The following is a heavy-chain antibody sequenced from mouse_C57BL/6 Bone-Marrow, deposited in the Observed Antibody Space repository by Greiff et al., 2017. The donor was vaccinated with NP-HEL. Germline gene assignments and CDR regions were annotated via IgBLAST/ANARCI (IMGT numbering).Heavy chain of an antibody. CDR3: TTPGGGGMDY. CDR2: IDPENGDT. V-gene: IGHV14-4*01. J-gene: IGHJ4*01. CDR1: GFNIKDDY. Sequence: VQLQQSGAELVRPGASVKLSCTASGFNIKDDYMHWVKQRPEQGLEWIGWIDPENGDTEYASKFQGKATITADTSSNTAYLQLSSLTSEDTAVYYCTTPGGGGMDYWGQGTSVTVSS.